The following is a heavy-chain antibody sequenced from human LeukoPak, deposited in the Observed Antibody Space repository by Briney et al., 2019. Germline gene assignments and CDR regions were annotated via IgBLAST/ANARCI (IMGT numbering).Heavy chain of an antibody. CDR1: GGTFSSYA. D-gene: IGHD3-22*01. J-gene: IGHJ4*02. CDR3: ARGRYDSSPPDS. V-gene: IGHV1-69*13. Sequence: SVKVSCKASGGTFSSYAISWVRQAPGQGLEWMGGIIPIFGTANYAQKFQGRVTITADESTSTAYMELSSLRSEDTAVYYCARGRYDSSPPDSWGQGTLVTVSS. CDR2: IIPIFGTA.